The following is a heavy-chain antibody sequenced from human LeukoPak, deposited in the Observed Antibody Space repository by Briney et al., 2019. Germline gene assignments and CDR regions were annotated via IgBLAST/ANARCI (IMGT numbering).Heavy chain of an antibody. CDR3: ARTYYYDFHPRGDAFDI. D-gene: IGHD3-22*01. CDR2: ISYDGSNK. Sequence: PGGSLRLSCAASGFTFSSYAMHWVRQAPGKGLEWVAVISYDGSNKYYADSVKGRFTISRDNSKNTLYLQMNSLRAEDTAVYYCARTYYYDFHPRGDAFDIWGQGTMVTVSS. J-gene: IGHJ3*02. CDR1: GFTFSSYA. V-gene: IGHV3-30-3*01.